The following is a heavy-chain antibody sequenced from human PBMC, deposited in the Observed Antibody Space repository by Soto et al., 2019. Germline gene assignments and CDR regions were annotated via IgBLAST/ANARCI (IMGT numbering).Heavy chain of an antibody. CDR1: GVTFSAYW. J-gene: IGHJ4*02. V-gene: IGHV3-74*01. CDR3: ARDLTTTPY. D-gene: IGHD1-1*01. Sequence: GGSLRLSCAASGVTFSAYWMHWVRQAPGKGLVWVSRINSDGSTTNYADSVKGRFTISRDNAKNTLYLQMNSLTAEDTAVYYCARDLTTTPYWGPGTLVTVSS. CDR2: INSDGSTT.